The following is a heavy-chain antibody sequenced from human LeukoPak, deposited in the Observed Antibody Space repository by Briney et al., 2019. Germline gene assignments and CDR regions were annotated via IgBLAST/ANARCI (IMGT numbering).Heavy chain of an antibody. CDR3: SKDVGSRQSLVTFDY. CDR1: GFTFYDYA. D-gene: IGHD6-19*01. V-gene: IGHV3-9*01. Sequence: GRSLRLSCAVSGFTFYDYAKHWGWHPPQPGQGRVSGIYWNSSSIGYADSVQGRFTSARDNAKTSLYLQTNRLRAVDAALYYVSKDVGSRQSLVTFDYWGQGTLVTVSS. CDR2: IYWNSSSI. J-gene: IGHJ4*02.